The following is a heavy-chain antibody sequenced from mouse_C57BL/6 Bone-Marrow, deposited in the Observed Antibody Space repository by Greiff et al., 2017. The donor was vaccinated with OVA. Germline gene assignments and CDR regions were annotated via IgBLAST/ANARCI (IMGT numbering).Heavy chain of an antibody. Sequence: QVQLKQSGAELARPGASVKLSCKASGYTLTSYGISWVKQRTGQGLEWIGEIYPSSGNTYYTEKFKGKATLTADKSSNTAYMELRSLTSEDSAVYVCSLTQYYDVWGTGTTVTVSS. J-gene: IGHJ1*03. D-gene: IGHD4-1*01. CDR1: GYTLTSYG. V-gene: IGHV1-81*01. CDR2: IYPSSGNT. CDR3: SLTQYYDV.